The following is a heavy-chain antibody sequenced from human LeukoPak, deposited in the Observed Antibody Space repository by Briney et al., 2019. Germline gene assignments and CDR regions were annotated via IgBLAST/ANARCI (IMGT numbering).Heavy chain of an antibody. D-gene: IGHD6-13*01. CDR1: GYTFTCYY. J-gene: IGHJ4*02. CDR3: ARGAFQGSSWFDY. Sequence: GASVKVSCKAPGYTFTCYYMHWVRQAPGQGLEWMGWINPNSGGTNYAQNFQGRVTMTRDTSISTAYMELSRLRSDDTAVYYCARGAFQGSSWFDYWGQGTLVTVSS. CDR2: INPNSGGT. V-gene: IGHV1-2*02.